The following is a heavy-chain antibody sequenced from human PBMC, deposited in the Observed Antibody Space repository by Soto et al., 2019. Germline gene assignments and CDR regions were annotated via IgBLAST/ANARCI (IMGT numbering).Heavy chain of an antibody. CDR2: INAGNGNT. CDR1: GYTFTSYA. V-gene: IGHV1-3*01. D-gene: IGHD5-18*01. J-gene: IGHJ4*02. CDR3: ARSRGYSYGDDGLGYFDY. Sequence: ASVKVSCKASGYTFTSYAMHWVRQAPGQRLEWMGWINAGNGNTKYSQKFQGRVTITRDTSASTAYMELSSLRSEDTAVYYCARSRGYSYGDDGLGYFDYWGQGTLVTVSS.